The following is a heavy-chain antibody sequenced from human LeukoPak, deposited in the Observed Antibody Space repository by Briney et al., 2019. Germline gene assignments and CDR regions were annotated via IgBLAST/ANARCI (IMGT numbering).Heavy chain of an antibody. Sequence: GGSLRLSCAASGFTFSTYDMHWVRQATGKGLEWVSGMGKTAGDTYYSGSVKGRFTISRENARNSVYLEMNSLEAGDTAVYYCARGAAGFDYWGQGTLVSVSS. D-gene: IGHD6-13*01. J-gene: IGHJ4*02. CDR2: MGKTAGDT. V-gene: IGHV3-13*04. CDR3: ARGAAGFDY. CDR1: GFTFSTYD.